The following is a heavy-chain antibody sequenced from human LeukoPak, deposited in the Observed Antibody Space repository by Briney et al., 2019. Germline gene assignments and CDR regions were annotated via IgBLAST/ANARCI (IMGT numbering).Heavy chain of an antibody. CDR1: GFTLSSYW. D-gene: IGHD3-10*01. CDR2: INSDGSTT. V-gene: IGHV3-74*01. J-gene: IGHJ4*02. CDR3: IYYGSGSYYKYYFDY. Sequence: GGSLRLSCAASGFTLSSYWMYWVRQAPGKGLVWVSRINSDGSTTSYADSVKGRFTISRDNAKNTLYPQMNSLRAEDTAVYYCIYYGSGSYYKYYFDYWGQGTLVTVSS.